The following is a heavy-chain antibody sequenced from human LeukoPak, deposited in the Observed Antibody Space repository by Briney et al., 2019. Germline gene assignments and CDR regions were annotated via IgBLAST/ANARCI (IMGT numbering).Heavy chain of an antibody. J-gene: IGHJ6*03. Sequence: SETLSLTCSVAGDSMKSYFWAWIRQPPGRGLESIGFIYYSGSASNYSPSLQSRVTMSADTSKNQFSLKLTSMTAADTATYYCARRSQTCQPLCYYYLDVWRKATTVTVSS. CDR2: IYYSGSA. CDR1: GDSMKSYF. D-gene: IGHD2-21*01. V-gene: IGHV4-59*08. CDR3: ARRSQTCQPLCYYYLDV.